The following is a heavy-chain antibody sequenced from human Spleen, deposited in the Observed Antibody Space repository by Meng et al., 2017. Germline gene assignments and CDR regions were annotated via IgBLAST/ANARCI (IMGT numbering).Heavy chain of an antibody. CDR2: INPNSGAT. D-gene: IGHD6-6*01. V-gene: IGHV1-2*06. CDR3: ARGFGTWGGSIGGLGY. J-gene: IGHJ4*02. Sequence: GQLVQSGAEGKKPGASVKVSCKASGYTFTDYYIHWVRQAPGQGLEWMGRINPNSGATSFARKFQGRVTMTRDTSINTVYMELSRLRSDDTAVYYCARGFGTWGGSIGGLGYWGQGTLVTVSS. CDR1: GYTFTDYY.